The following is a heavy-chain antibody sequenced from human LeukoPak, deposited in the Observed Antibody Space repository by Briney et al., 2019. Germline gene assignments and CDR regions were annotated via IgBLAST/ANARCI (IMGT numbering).Heavy chain of an antibody. CDR1: GFTFSSYW. J-gene: IGHJ4*02. D-gene: IGHD6-19*01. CDR3: ARDSGSSGWYFDY. Sequence: GGSLRLSWAASGFTFSSYWMSWVRQAPGKGLEWVANIKQDGSEKYYVDSVKGRFTISRDNAKNSLYLQMNSLRAEDTAVYYCARDSGSSGWYFDYWGQGTLVTVSS. V-gene: IGHV3-7*03. CDR2: IKQDGSEK.